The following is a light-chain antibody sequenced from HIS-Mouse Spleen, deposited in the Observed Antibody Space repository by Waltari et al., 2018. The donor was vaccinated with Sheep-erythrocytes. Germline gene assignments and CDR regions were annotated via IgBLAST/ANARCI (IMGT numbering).Light chain of an antibody. V-gene: IGLV2-23*01. CDR2: EGS. Sequence: QSALTQPASVSGSPGPSITISCTGPSSDVGSYTLVSWYQQHPGKAPKLMIYEGSKRPSGVSNRFSGSKSGNTASLTISGLQAEDEADYYCCSYAGSSTPWVFGGGTKLTVL. J-gene: IGLJ3*02. CDR1: SSDVGSYTL. CDR3: CSYAGSSTPWV.